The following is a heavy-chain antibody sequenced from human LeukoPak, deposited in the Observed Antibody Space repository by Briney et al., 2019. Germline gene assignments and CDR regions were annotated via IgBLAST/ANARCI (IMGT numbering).Heavy chain of an antibody. CDR2: IYYSGST. V-gene: IGHV4-59*01. Sequence: GSLRLSCEASGFTFNNYVMTWIRQPPGKGLEWIGYIYYSGSTNYNPSLKSRVTISVDTSKNQFSLKLSSVTAADTAVYYCARVYYSSSYDYWYFDLWGRGTLVTVSS. CDR3: ARVYYSSSYDYWYFDL. J-gene: IGHJ2*01. CDR1: GFTFNNYV. D-gene: IGHD6-13*01.